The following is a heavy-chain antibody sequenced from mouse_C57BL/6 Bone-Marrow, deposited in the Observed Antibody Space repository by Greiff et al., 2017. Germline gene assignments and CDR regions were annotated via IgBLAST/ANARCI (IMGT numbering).Heavy chain of an antibody. CDR2: ISGGGGNT. Sequence: EVKLMESGGGLVKPGGSLKLSCAASGFTFSSYTMSWVRQTPEKRLQWVAAISGGGGNTYYPDSVKGRFTISRDNAKNILYLQMSSLSTEDTALYYCSRQVTTVLATKYFDVWGTGTTVTVSS. J-gene: IGHJ1*03. D-gene: IGHD1-1*01. CDR3: SRQVTTVLATKYFDV. CDR1: GFTFSSYT. V-gene: IGHV5-9*01.